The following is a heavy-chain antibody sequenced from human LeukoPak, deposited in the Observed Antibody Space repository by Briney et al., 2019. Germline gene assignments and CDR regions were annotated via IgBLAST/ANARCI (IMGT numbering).Heavy chain of an antibody. D-gene: IGHD3-3*01. Sequence: KESGPTLVKPTQTLTLTCTFSGFSLSTSGVGVGWIRQPPGKALDWLALIYWNDDNRYSPPLKSRVTITKDTSKNQVVPTMTNMDPVDTATYYCAHIYSNYDFWSGYQGNAFDIWGQGTMVTVSS. CDR3: AHIYSNYDFWSGYQGNAFDI. V-gene: IGHV2-5*01. CDR2: IYWNDDN. CDR1: GFSLSTSGVG. J-gene: IGHJ3*02.